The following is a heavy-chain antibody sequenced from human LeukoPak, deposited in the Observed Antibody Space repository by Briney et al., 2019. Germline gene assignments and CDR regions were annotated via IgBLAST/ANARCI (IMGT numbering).Heavy chain of an antibody. CDR1: GGSISSYY. CDR2: IYYSGST. D-gene: IGHD6-13*01. V-gene: IGHV4-59*01. J-gene: IGHJ3*02. Sequence: PSETLSLTCTVSGGSISSYYWSWIRQPPGKGLEWIGYIYYSGSTNYNPSLKSRVTISVDTSKNQFSLKLSSVTAADTAVYYCARAPGSFVRADAFDIWGQGTMVTVSS. CDR3: ARAPGSFVRADAFDI.